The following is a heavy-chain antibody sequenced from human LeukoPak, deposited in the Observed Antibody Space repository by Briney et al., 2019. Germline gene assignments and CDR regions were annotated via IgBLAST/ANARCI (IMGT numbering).Heavy chain of an antibody. CDR1: GYTFTNYY. CDR2: INPSGGGT. Sequence: ASVTVSCKASGYTFTNYYIHWVRQAPGQGLEWMGIINPSGGGTSYAQKLQGRVTMTRDTSTSTVYMELSSLRSEDSAVYYCARTIAVDGNFDYCGQGTLVTVSS. D-gene: IGHD6-19*01. J-gene: IGHJ4*02. V-gene: IGHV1-46*04. CDR3: ARTIAVDGNFDY.